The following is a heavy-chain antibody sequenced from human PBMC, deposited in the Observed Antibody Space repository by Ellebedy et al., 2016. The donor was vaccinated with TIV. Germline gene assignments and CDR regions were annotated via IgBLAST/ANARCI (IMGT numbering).Heavy chain of an antibody. CDR2: ISHDGSHH. CDR1: GITLSSYA. Sequence: GGSLRLSXAASGITLSSYALHWVRQAPGKGLEWVAIISHDGSHHYYADSVKGRFTISRDNSESTLYLQMSSLRSEDTAVYYCSTGSYFGRGAWGQGTLVTVSS. CDR3: STGSYFGRGA. J-gene: IGHJ5*02. D-gene: IGHD1-26*01. V-gene: IGHV3-30*14.